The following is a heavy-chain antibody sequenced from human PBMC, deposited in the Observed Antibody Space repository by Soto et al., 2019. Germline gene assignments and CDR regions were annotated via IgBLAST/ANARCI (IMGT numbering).Heavy chain of an antibody. CDR3: AKGGRQWLVTSGFNY. Sequence: VQLVESGGGVVQPGRSLRLSCAASGFTFSDYAMHWVRQAPGKGLEWVAVVSHDGRNTHYADSVEGRFTMSRDSSKNTVSLEMTSLRAEDTAVYYCAKGGRQWLVTSGFNYWGQGALVTVSS. CDR1: GFTFSDYA. J-gene: IGHJ4*02. V-gene: IGHV3-30*18. D-gene: IGHD6-19*01. CDR2: VSHDGRNT.